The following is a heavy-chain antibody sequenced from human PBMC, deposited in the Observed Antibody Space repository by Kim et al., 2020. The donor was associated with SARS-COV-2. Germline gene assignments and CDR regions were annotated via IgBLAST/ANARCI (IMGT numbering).Heavy chain of an antibody. Sequence: GESLKISCKGSGYSFPSYWITWVRQMPGKGLEWMGKIDPSDSYTNYSPSFQGHVTISVDKSISTAYLQWSSLKASDTAMYYCARESGLNWFDPWGQGTLVTVSS. J-gene: IGHJ5*02. V-gene: IGHV5-10-1*01. CDR3: ARESGLNWFDP. CDR2: IDPSDSYT. CDR1: GYSFPSYW.